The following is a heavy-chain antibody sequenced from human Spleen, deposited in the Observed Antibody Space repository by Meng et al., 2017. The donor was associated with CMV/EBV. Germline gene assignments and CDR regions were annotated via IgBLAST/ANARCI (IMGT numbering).Heavy chain of an antibody. D-gene: IGHD1-26*01. CDR2: LNHSGST. V-gene: IGHV4-34*01. J-gene: IGHJ6*02. Sequence: GSLRLSCAVYGGSFSGYYWSWIRQPPGKGLEWIGELNHSGSTNYNPSLKSRVTISVDTSKNQFSLKLSSVTAADTAVYYCARDPSQPPTTYYYYYGMDVWGQGTTVTVSS. CDR3: ARDPSQPPTTYYYYYGMDV. CDR1: GGSFSGYY.